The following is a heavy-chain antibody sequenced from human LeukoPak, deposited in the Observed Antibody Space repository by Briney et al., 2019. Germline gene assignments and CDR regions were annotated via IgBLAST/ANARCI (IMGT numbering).Heavy chain of an antibody. CDR2: IYSSGST. V-gene: IGHV4-61*02. J-gene: IGHJ4*02. D-gene: IGHD3-16*01. CDR3: ARQPRGGFDYFDY. CDR1: GGSINSGTYY. Sequence: SETLSLTCTVSGGSINSGTYYWSWIRQPAGKGLEWIGRIYSSGSTNYNPSLKSRVTISVDTSKNQFSLKLSSVTAADTAVYYCARQPRGGFDYFDYWGQGTLVTVSS.